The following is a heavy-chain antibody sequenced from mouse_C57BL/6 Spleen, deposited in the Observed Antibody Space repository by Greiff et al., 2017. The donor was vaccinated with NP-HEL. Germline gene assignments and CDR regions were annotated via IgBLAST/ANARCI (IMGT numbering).Heavy chain of an antibody. Sequence: VNVVESGAELVKPGASVKISCKASGYAFSSYWMNWVKQRPGKGLEWIGQIYPGDGDTNYNGKFKGKATLTADKSSSTAYMQLSSLTSEDSAVYFGARRETANFDDWGQGTTLTVSS. CDR2: IYPGDGDT. CDR3: ARRETANFDD. J-gene: IGHJ2*01. CDR1: GYAFSSYW. V-gene: IGHV1-80*01. D-gene: IGHD4-1*01.